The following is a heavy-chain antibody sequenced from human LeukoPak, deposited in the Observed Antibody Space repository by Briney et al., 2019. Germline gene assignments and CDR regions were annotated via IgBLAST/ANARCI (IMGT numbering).Heavy chain of an antibody. V-gene: IGHV3-30-3*01. J-gene: IGHJ4*02. D-gene: IGHD6-13*01. CDR2: ISYDGSNK. CDR3: ARGREQQLVFDY. CDR1: GFTFSSYA. Sequence: GGSLRLSCAASGFTFSSYAMHWVRQAPGKGLEWVAVISYDGSNKYYADSVKGRFTISRDNSKNTLYLQMNSLRAEDTAVYYCARGREQQLVFDYWGQGTLVTVSS.